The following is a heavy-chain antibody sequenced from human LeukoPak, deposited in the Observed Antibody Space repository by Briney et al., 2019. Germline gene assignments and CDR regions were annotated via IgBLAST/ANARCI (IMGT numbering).Heavy chain of an antibody. CDR2: FDPEDGET. CDR1: GYTLTELS. D-gene: IGHD1-14*01. J-gene: IGHJ5*02. V-gene: IGHV1-24*01. Sequence: ASVKVSCKVSGYTLTELSMHWVRQAPGKGLEWMGGFDPEDGETIYAQKFQGRVTMTEDTSTDTAYMELSSLRSEDTAVYYCAPWYRHVIRFDPWGQGTLVTVSS. CDR3: APWYRHVIRFDP.